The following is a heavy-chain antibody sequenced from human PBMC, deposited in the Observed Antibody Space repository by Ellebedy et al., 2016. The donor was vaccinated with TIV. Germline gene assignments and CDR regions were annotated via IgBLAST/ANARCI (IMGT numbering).Heavy chain of an antibody. V-gene: IGHV3-30*02. CDR1: GFTFSSYG. CDR3: AKDPRRRYVVRGTSYYFDF. CDR2: IQYHGTDT. D-gene: IGHD1-14*01. Sequence: GESLKISCAASGFTFSSYGMHWVRQASGKGLEWVSFIQYHGTDTYFADSVKGRFTISRDNSKNKLYLHMNSLRAVDTAVSYCAKDPRRRYVVRGTSYYFDFWGQGTLVTVSS. J-gene: IGHJ4*02.